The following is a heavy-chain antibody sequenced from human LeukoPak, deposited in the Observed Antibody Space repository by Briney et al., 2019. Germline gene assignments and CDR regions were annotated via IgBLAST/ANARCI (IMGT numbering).Heavy chain of an antibody. V-gene: IGHV3-30*02. CDR2: IRYDGSNK. CDR1: GFTFSSYG. Sequence: GGSLRLSCAASGFTFSSYGMHWVRQAPGKGLEWVAFIRYDGSNKYYADSVKGRFTISRDNSKNTLYLQMNSLRAEDTAVYYCAIAGYATGFDYYYYGMDVWGQGTTVTVSS. J-gene: IGHJ6*02. D-gene: IGHD5-12*01. CDR3: AIAGYATGFDYYYYGMDV.